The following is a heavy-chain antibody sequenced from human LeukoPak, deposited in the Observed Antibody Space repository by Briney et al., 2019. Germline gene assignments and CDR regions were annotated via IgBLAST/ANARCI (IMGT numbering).Heavy chain of an antibody. V-gene: IGHV4-59*01. J-gene: IGHJ4*02. CDR2: IYYSGST. Sequence: PSETLSLTCTVSGGSISSYYWGWLRQPPGKGLEWIGYIYYSGSTNYNPSLKSRVTISVDTSKNQFALKLSSVTAADTAVYYCARLPRSRYYYDSSGYYFDYWGQGTLVTVSS. D-gene: IGHD3-22*01. CDR3: ARLPRSRYYYDSSGYYFDY. CDR1: GGSISSYY.